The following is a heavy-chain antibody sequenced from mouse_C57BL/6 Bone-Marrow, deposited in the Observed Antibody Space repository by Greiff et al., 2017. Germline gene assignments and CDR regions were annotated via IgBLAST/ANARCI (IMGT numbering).Heavy chain of an antibody. CDR1: GFTFSSYA. CDR2: ISDGGSYT. CDR3: ARDGDGFYYCISYYAMVD. Sequence: EVQLVESGGGLVKPGGSLKLSCAASGFTFSSYAMSWVRQTPEKRLEWVATISDGGSYTYYPDNVTGRFTISRDNAKNNLYLQMSHLKSEDTAMYYCARDGDGFYYCISYYAMVDWGQGTSVTVSS. V-gene: IGHV5-4*01. J-gene: IGHJ4*01. D-gene: IGHD1-1*01.